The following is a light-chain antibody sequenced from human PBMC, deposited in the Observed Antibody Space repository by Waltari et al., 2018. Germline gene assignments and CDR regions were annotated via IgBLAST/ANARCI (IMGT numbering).Light chain of an antibody. J-gene: IGKJ1*01. CDR3: QQYNGYPWT. CDR2: KAS. Sequence: DIQMTQSPSTPSSSVGDRVTITCRAGQSISSWLAWYKQKPGKPPNLLIYKASTLERGVPTRFSGSGSATEFTLTSSSLQPDDFATYYCQQYNGYPWTFGQGTKVEIK. V-gene: IGKV1-5*03. CDR1: QSISSW.